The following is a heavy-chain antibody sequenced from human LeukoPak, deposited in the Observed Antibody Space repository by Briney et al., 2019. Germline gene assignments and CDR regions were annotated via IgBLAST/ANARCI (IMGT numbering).Heavy chain of an antibody. J-gene: IGHJ4*02. CDR1: GFTFSDAW. CDR3: SRNADHDW. D-gene: IGHD1-14*01. CDR2: IKRQTEGWAK. Sequence: GGSLRLSCAASGFTFSDAWLNWVRQTPEKGLEWVARIKRQTEGWAKDYAAPVKGRFTIPRDDSKSTVYLQMNSLEIEDTAVYYCSRNADHDWWGQGTLVTVSS. V-gene: IGHV3-15*01.